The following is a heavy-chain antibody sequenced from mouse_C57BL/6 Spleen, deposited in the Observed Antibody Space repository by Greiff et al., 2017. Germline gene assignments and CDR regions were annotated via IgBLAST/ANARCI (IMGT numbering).Heavy chain of an antibody. Sequence: QVQLKQPGAELVKPGASVKVSCKASGYTFTSYWMHWVKQRPGQGLEWIGRIHPSDSDTNYNQKFKGKATLTVDKSSSTAYMQRSSLTSEDSAVYYCAMGVVDDWGKGTTLTVSS. CDR3: AMGVVDD. J-gene: IGHJ2*01. V-gene: IGHV1-74*01. D-gene: IGHD1-1*01. CDR2: IHPSDSDT. CDR1: GYTFTSYW.